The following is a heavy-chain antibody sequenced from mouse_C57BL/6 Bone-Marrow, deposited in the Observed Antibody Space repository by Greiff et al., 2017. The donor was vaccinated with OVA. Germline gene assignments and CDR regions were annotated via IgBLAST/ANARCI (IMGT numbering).Heavy chain of an antibody. CDR2: ISSGGSYT. J-gene: IGHJ2*01. V-gene: IGHV5-6*01. D-gene: IGHD4-1*01. CDR3: ARDLDWAFDY. CDR1: GFTFSSYG. Sequence: EVKLQESGGDLVKPGGSLKLSCAASGFTFSSYGMSCVRQTPDKRLEWVATISSGGSYTYYPDSVKGRFTISRDNAKNTLYLQMSSLKSEDTAMYYCARDLDWAFDYWGQGTTLTVSS.